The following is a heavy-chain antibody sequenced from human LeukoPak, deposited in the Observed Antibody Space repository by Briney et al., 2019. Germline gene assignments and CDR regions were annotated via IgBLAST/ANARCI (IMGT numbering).Heavy chain of an antibody. V-gene: IGHV4-4*07. J-gene: IGHJ6*03. D-gene: IGHD3-16*01. Sequence: NPSETLSLTCTVSGGSISSYYWSWIRQPAGKGLEWIGRIYTSGSTNYNPSLKSRVTMSVDTSKNQFSLKLSSVTAADTAVYYCARETSQEGAHYMDVWGKGTTVTISS. CDR3: ARETSQEGAHYMDV. CDR2: IYTSGST. CDR1: GGSISSYY.